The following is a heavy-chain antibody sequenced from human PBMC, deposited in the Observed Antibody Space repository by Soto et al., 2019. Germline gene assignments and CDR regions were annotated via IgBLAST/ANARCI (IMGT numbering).Heavy chain of an antibody. V-gene: IGHV1-69*13. CDR3: ARRDYYYYGMDV. CDR1: GGTFSSYA. Sequence: GASVKVSWKASGGTFSSYAISWVRQAPGQGLEWMGGIIPIFGTANYAQKFQGRVTITADESTSTAYMELSSLRSEDTAVYYCARRDYYYYGMDVWGQGTTVTVSS. J-gene: IGHJ6*02. CDR2: IIPIFGTA.